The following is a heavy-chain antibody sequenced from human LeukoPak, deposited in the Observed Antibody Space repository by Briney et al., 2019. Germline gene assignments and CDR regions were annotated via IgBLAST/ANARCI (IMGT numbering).Heavy chain of an antibody. J-gene: IGHJ3*02. D-gene: IGHD3-22*01. CDR2: IPPGVSDT. V-gene: IGHV5-51*01. CDR1: GYRFTTFW. Sequence: GESLKISCKVSGYRFTTFWIGWVRQMPGKGVGWVGIIPPGVSDTRYSPSFHAQVSISADKSITTAYLQWSSLKASDTAMYYCSRRAAITMIVHDAFDIWGQGTMVTVSS. CDR3: SRRAAITMIVHDAFDI.